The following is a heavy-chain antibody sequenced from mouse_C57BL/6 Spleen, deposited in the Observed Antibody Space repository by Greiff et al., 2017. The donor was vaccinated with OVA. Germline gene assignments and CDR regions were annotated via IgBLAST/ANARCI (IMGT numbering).Heavy chain of an antibody. J-gene: IGHJ3*01. Sequence: QVQLQQSGAELVRPGSSVKLSCKASGYTFTSYWMHWVKQRPIQGLEWIGNIDPSDSETHYNQKFKDKATLTVDKSSSTAYMQLSSLTSEDSAVYYCARGVFYYDYGGGFAYWGQGTLVTVSA. CDR1: GYTFTSYW. D-gene: IGHD2-4*01. CDR3: ARGVFYYDYGGGFAY. V-gene: IGHV1-52*01. CDR2: IDPSDSET.